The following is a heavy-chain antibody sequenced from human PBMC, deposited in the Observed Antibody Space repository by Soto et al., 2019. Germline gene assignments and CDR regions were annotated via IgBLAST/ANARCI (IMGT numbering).Heavy chain of an antibody. CDR3: TCWNYGSGSYPHYWFDP. CDR2: IKSKTDGGTT. CDR1: GFTFSNAW. J-gene: IGHJ5*02. Sequence: GGSLRLSCAASGFTFSNAWMSWVRQAPGKGLEWVGRIKSKTDGGTTDYAAPVKGRFTISRDDSKNTRYLQMNSLKTEDTAVYYCTCWNYGSGSYPHYWFDPWGQGTLVTVSS. V-gene: IGHV3-15*01. D-gene: IGHD3-10*01.